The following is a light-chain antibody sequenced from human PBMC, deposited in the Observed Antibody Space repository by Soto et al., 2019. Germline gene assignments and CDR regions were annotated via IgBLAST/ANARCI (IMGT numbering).Light chain of an antibody. Sequence: EIVLTQSPGTLSLSPGERATLSCRASQSVTSSYLAWYQQKPGQAPRLLIFGASSRATGVPDRFSGSGSGTDFTLTISRLEPEDFAVYYCQHRHNWPTWTFGQGTKVDIK. CDR1: QSVTSSY. J-gene: IGKJ1*01. CDR2: GAS. V-gene: IGKV3D-20*02. CDR3: QHRHNWPTWT.